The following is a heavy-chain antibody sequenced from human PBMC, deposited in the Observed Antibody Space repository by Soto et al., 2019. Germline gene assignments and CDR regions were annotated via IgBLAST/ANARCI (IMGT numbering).Heavy chain of an antibody. Sequence: SVKVSCKASGGTFSSYAISWVRQAPGQGLEWMGGIIPIFGTANYAQKFQGRVTITADKSTGTAYMELSSLRSEDTAVYYCARVGDDYGGNSYYYYGMDVWGQGTTVTVSS. CDR3: ARVGDDYGGNSYYYYGMDV. J-gene: IGHJ6*02. D-gene: IGHD4-17*01. CDR2: IIPIFGTA. CDR1: GGTFSSYA. V-gene: IGHV1-69*06.